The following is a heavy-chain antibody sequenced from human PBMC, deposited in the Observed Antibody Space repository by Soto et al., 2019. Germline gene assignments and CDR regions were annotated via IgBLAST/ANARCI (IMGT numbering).Heavy chain of an antibody. V-gene: IGHV1-46*01. CDR2: INPRGGST. CDR3: ARVALSGGGWLDP. J-gene: IGHJ5*02. D-gene: IGHD1-26*01. CDR1: GYTFTSYY. Sequence: QVQLVQSGAEVKKPGASVNVSCKASGYTFTSYYMHWVRQAPGQGLESMGIINPRGGSTTYAQNFQGRVTVTRDTATSTVYMELSNLRSDATAIYYCARVALSGGGWLDPWGQGTLVTVSS.